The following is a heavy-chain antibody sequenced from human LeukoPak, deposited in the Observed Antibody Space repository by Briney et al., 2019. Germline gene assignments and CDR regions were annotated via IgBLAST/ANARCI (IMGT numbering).Heavy chain of an antibody. CDR2: IYHSGTT. CDR3: ATYFYGDYASYYFDF. CDR1: GGSIGSSNW. D-gene: IGHD4-17*01. J-gene: IGHJ4*02. Sequence: SETLSLTCAVSGGSIGSSNWWSWARQPPGKGLEWIEEIYHSGTTNYNPSLKSRVTMSVDKSKNQFSLKLSSVTAADTAIYYCATYFYGDYASYYFDFWGQGTLVTVSS. V-gene: IGHV4-4*02.